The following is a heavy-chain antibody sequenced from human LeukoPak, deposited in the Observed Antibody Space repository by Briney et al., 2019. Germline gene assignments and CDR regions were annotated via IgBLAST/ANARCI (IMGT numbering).Heavy chain of an antibody. Sequence: PSETLSLTCTVSGDSLINYYWSWIRQPPGKGLEWIGNIYYSGSINYNPSLKSRVTISVDTSKNQFSLKLSSVTAADTAVYYCARGQFYYDSSGLGVWGQGTLVTVSS. CDR2: IYYSGSI. CDR3: ARGQFYYDSSGLGV. CDR1: GDSLINYY. J-gene: IGHJ4*02. D-gene: IGHD3-22*01. V-gene: IGHV4-59*01.